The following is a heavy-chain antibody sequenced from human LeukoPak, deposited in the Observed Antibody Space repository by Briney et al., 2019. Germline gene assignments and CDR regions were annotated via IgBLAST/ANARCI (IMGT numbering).Heavy chain of an antibody. CDR2: INPNSGDT. J-gene: IGHJ4*02. V-gene: IGHV1-2*06. Sequence: ASVKVSCKASGYTFTGYYVHWVRQAPGQGLEWMGRINPNSGDTNYAQKFQGRVTMTRDTSISTAYMELSRLRSDDTAVYYCARDYCGGDCFPDYWGQGTLVAVSS. D-gene: IGHD2-21*02. CDR1: GYTFTGYY. CDR3: ARDYCGGDCFPDY.